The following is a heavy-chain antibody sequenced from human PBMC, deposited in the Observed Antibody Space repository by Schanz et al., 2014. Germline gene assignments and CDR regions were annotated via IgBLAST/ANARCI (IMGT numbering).Heavy chain of an antibody. CDR1: GFTFSTYC. Sequence: VQLVESGGGLVQPGGSLRLSCAASGFTFSTYCMSWVRQAPGKGLEWVAVIWYDGNNKYYADSVKGRFTISRDNAKNSLYLQMNSLRPEDTAVYYCAKYGGELGVSFEYWGQGTLVTVSS. CDR2: IWYDGNNK. D-gene: IGHD7-27*01. V-gene: IGHV3-33*03. CDR3: AKYGGELGVSFEY. J-gene: IGHJ4*02.